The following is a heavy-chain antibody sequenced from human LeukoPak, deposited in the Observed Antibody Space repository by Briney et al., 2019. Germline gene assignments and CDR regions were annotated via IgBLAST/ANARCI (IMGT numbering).Heavy chain of an antibody. D-gene: IGHD5-18*01. J-gene: IGHJ4*02. CDR3: AREGSYGDSDY. V-gene: IGHV3-64*01. CDR2: INSNGGST. CDR1: GFTFSSYG. Sequence: GGSLRLSCAASGFTFSSYGMHWVRPAPGKGLEYVLAINSNGGSTYYANSVKGRFTISRDNSKNTLYLQMGSLRAEDMAVYYCAREGSYGDSDYWGQGTLVTVSS.